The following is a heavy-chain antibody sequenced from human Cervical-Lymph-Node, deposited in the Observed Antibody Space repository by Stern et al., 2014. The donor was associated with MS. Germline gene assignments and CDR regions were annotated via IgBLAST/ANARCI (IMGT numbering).Heavy chain of an antibody. V-gene: IGHV1-46*01. CDR1: GYTLTSYY. Sequence: MQLEESGAEVTKPGASLNVSCKASGYTLTSYYIHWIRQTPGQGLEWMGIINPATGNTNYAQQFQGRLTMIRDTSTSTIYMELNALGSEDTAVYYCARDLGWGNYYFDYWGQGTLVTVSS. J-gene: IGHJ4*02. D-gene: IGHD3/OR15-3a*01. CDR3: ARDLGWGNYYFDY. CDR2: INPATGNT.